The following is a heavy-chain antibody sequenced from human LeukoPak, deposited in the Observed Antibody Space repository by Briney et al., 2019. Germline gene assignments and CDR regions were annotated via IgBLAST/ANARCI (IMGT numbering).Heavy chain of an antibody. V-gene: IGHV3-21*01. Sequence: GGSLRLSXAASGFTFSSYSMNWVRQAPGKGLEWLSSISSSGSYIYNADSVKGRFTISRDNAKNSLYLQMNSLRAEDTDVYYCARALAVAGTDWYFDLWGRGTLVTVSS. J-gene: IGHJ2*01. CDR2: ISSSGSYI. CDR1: GFTFSSYS. CDR3: ARALAVAGTDWYFDL. D-gene: IGHD6-19*01.